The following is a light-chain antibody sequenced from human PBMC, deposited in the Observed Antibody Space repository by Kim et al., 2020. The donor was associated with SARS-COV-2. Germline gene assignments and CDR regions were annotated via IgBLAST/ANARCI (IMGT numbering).Light chain of an antibody. Sequence: VAPGQTASLTCSGDKLGDKYACWYQQKPGQSPVLVIYQDSKRPSGIPERFSGSNSGNTATLTISGTQAMDEADYYCQAWDSSTVVFGGGTQLTVL. V-gene: IGLV3-1*01. CDR2: QDS. J-gene: IGLJ2*01. CDR3: QAWDSSTVV. CDR1: KLGDKY.